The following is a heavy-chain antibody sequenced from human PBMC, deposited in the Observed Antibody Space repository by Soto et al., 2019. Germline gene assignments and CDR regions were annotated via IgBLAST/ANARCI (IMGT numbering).Heavy chain of an antibody. CDR3: ARPSSSRRKFNWFDP. CDR1: GGSFSGYY. Sequence: SETLSLTCAVYGGSFSGYYWSWIRQPPGKGLERIGEINHSGSTNYNPSLKSRVTISVDTSKNQFSLKLSSVTAADTAVYYCARPSSSRRKFNWFDPWGQGTLVTVSS. D-gene: IGHD6-13*01. J-gene: IGHJ5*02. CDR2: INHSGST. V-gene: IGHV4-34*01.